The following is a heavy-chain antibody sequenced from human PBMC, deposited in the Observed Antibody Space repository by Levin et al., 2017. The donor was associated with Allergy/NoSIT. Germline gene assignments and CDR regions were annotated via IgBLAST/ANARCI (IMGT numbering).Heavy chain of an antibody. Sequence: GASVKVSCKASGYTFTSLYMHWVRLAPGQGLEWMGIINPSGGSTSYSQKFQGRVTMTRDTSTSTVYMELSSLRSEDTAIYYCTREPGLMLFDYWGQGTLVTVSS. V-gene: IGHV1-46*03. D-gene: IGHD3-10*02. CDR3: TREPGLMLFDY. CDR2: INPSGGST. CDR1: GYTFTSLY. J-gene: IGHJ4*02.